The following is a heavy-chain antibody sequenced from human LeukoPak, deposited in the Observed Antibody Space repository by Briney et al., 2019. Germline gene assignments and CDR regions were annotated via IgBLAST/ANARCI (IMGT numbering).Heavy chain of an antibody. CDR3: ARHMATVTAAYFDY. D-gene: IGHD4-17*01. J-gene: IGHJ4*02. CDR1: GGSISSSTSY. V-gene: IGHV4-39*01. CDR2: IYYSGIA. Sequence: SETLSLTCTVFGGSISSSTSYWGWVRQPPGKGLEWIGSIYYSGIAYYGPSLKSRVTISVDTSKNQFSLRLSSVTAADTAVYSGARHMATVTAAYFDYWGQGTLVTVSS.